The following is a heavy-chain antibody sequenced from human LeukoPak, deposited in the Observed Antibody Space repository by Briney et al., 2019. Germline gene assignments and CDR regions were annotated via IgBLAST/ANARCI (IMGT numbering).Heavy chain of an antibody. D-gene: IGHD3-22*01. J-gene: IGHJ4*02. CDR1: GYTFTSYY. V-gene: IGHV1-46*01. CDR3: ARESNRDSSGSIFDY. Sequence: GASVKVSCKASGYTFTSYYMHWVRQAPGQGLEWMGIINPSGGSTSYAQKLQGRVTMTRDMSTSTVYMELSSLRSEDTAVYYCARESNRDSSGSIFDYWGQGTLVTVSS. CDR2: INPSGGST.